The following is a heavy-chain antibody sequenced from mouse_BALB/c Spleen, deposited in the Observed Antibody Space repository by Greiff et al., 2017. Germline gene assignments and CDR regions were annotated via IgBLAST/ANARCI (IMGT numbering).Heavy chain of an antibody. CDR1: GYAFTNYL. D-gene: IGHD4-1*01. CDR2: INPGSGGT. Sequence: QVQLKESGAELVRPGTSVKVSCKASGYAFTNYLIEWVKRRPGQGLEWIGVINPGSGGTNYNEKFKGKATLTADKSSSTAYMQLSSLTSDDSAVYFCARHNWDGAMDYWGQGTSVTVSS. J-gene: IGHJ4*01. V-gene: IGHV1-54*03. CDR3: ARHNWDGAMDY.